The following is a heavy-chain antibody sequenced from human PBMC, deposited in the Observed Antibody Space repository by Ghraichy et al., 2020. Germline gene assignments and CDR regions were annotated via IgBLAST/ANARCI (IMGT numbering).Heavy chain of an antibody. Sequence: LSLTCAASGFTFSSYGMHWVRQAPGKGLEWVAVISYDGSNKYYADSVKGRFTISRDNSKNTLYLQMNSLRAEDTAVYYCAKGGWDSSGWYQEVWGQGTLVTVSS. CDR3: AKGGWDSSGWYQEV. V-gene: IGHV3-30*18. CDR1: GFTFSSYG. CDR2: ISYDGSNK. J-gene: IGHJ4*02. D-gene: IGHD6-19*01.